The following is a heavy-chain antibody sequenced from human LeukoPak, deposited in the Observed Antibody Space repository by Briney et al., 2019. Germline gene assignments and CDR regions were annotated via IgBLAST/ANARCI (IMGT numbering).Heavy chain of an antibody. J-gene: IGHJ4*02. V-gene: IGHV3-74*01. CDR1: GFTFSAFW. Sequence: PGGSLRLSCAASGFTFSAFWMHWVRQAPGKGLVWVSRINSDGSSTTYADSVKGRFTVSRDNAKNTLYLQMDSLRAEDSAAYYRARGLVHDTSGYYSDYWGQGILVTVSS. CDR2: INSDGSST. CDR3: ARGLVHDTSGYYSDY. D-gene: IGHD3-22*01.